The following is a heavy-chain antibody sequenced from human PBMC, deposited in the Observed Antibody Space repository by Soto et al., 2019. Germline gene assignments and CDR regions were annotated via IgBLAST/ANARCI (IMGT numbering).Heavy chain of an antibody. V-gene: IGHV3-72*01. Sequence: EVQLVESGGGLVQPGGSLRLSCAASGFTFSDHHMDWVRQAPGKGLEWVGRARNRAHSYTTAYAASVKGRFTISRDDSQSTLFLQMDSLKTEDTAIYYCTTESRDSSGWFGAFDIWGQGTMVTVSS. CDR1: GFTFSDHH. CDR2: ARNRAHSYTT. J-gene: IGHJ3*02. CDR3: TTESRDSSGWFGAFDI. D-gene: IGHD6-19*01.